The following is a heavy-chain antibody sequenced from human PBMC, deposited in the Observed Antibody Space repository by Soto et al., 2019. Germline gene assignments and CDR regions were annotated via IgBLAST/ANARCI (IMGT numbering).Heavy chain of an antibody. J-gene: IGHJ4*02. CDR1: GFTFTSYS. Sequence: GGSLRLSCAASGFTFTSYSFNWVRQLPGKGLEWLSYISCCGGDIIYYADSVRGRFTISRDNAKNSVSLQMNSLRDEDTALYYCARDSGARLSGQIDYWGLGTLVTVSS. V-gene: IGHV3-48*02. CDR2: ISCCGGDII. CDR3: ARDSGARLSGQIDY. D-gene: IGHD3-10*01.